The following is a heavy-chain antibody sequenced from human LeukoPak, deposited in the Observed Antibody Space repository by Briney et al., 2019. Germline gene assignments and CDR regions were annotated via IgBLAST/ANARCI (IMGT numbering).Heavy chain of an antibody. CDR1: GYTFTSYY. V-gene: IGHV1-46*01. Sequence: ASVKVSCKASGYTFTSYYMHWVRQAPGQGLEWMGIINPSGGSTGYAQKFQGRVTMTRDTSTSTVYMELSSLRSEDTAVYYCARAIAALYGMDVWGQGTTVTVSS. CDR3: ARAIAALYGMDV. D-gene: IGHD6-13*01. CDR2: INPSGGST. J-gene: IGHJ6*02.